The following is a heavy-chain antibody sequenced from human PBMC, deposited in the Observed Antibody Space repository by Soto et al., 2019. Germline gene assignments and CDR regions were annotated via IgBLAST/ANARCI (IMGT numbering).Heavy chain of an antibody. V-gene: IGHV1-2*02. D-gene: IGHD4-4*01. CDR3: VRRSTNSDYCLDY. Sequence: ASVKVSCKASGYTFTGYYMHWVRQARGQGLEWMGWIYPKSGGTKYAQKFQSRVTMTRDTSISTAYMELGRLRSDDTAVYYCVRRSTNSDYCLDYWGQGTLVTVSS. J-gene: IGHJ4*02. CDR2: IYPKSGGT. CDR1: GYTFTGYY.